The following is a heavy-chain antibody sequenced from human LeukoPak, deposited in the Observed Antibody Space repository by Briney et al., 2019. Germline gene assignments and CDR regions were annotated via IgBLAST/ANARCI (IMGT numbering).Heavy chain of an antibody. D-gene: IGHD2-2*02. CDR3: ATVSVHCGSTSCYRRYFDY. CDR1: GYTLTELS. J-gene: IGHJ4*02. Sequence: APVKVSCKVSGYTLTELSMHWVRQAPGKGLEWMGGFDPEDGETIYAQKFQGRVTMTEDTSTDTAYMELSSLRSEDTAVYYCATVSVHCGSTSCYRRYFDYWGQGTLVTVSS. V-gene: IGHV1-24*01. CDR2: FDPEDGET.